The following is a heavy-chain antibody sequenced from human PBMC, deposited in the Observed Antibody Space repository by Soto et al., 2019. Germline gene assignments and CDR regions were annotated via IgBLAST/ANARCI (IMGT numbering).Heavy chain of an antibody. D-gene: IGHD4-17*01. Sequence: QITLKESGPTLVKPTQTLTLTCTFSGFSLRTGGAGVGWLRQPPGKAPEWLALIYWDDDKRYSPSLKSRHAITKDTSKNQVVLTMTNMAPVDTATYYCARRRYGDYATYYFDYWGQGTLVTVSS. J-gene: IGHJ4*02. CDR3: ARRRYGDYATYYFDY. CDR2: IYWDDDK. V-gene: IGHV2-5*02. CDR1: GFSLRTGGAG.